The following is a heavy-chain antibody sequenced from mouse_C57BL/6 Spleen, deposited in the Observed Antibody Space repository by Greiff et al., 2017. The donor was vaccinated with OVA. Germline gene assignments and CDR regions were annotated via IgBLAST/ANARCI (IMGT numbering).Heavy chain of an antibody. Sequence: QVQLQQSGAELARPGASVKLSCKASGYTFTSYGISWVKQRTGQGLEWIGEIYPRSGNTYYNEKFKGKATLTADKSSSTAYMELRSLTSEDSAVYFCARRGTVVDWYIDVWGTGTTVTVSS. D-gene: IGHD1-1*01. CDR3: ARRGTVVDWYIDV. CDR1: GYTFTSYG. CDR2: IYPRSGNT. V-gene: IGHV1-81*01. J-gene: IGHJ1*03.